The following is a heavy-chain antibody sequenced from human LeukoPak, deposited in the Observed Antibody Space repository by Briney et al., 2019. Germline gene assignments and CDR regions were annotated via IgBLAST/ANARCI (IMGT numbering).Heavy chain of an antibody. D-gene: IGHD1-1*01. Sequence: GGSLRLSCAASGFTFNSYWMSWVRQAPGKGPEWVANVKQDGSEQYYVDSVKGRFTISRDNAKNSLYLQMSSLRVEDTAVYYCVRDRVSQWQLDFFDYWGQGVLVTVSS. CDR2: VKQDGSEQ. CDR1: GFTFNSYW. CDR3: VRDRVSQWQLDFFDY. V-gene: IGHV3-7*01. J-gene: IGHJ4*02.